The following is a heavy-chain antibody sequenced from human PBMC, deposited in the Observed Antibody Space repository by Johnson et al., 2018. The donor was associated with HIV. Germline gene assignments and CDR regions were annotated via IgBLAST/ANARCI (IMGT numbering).Heavy chain of an antibody. Sequence: MQLVESGGGLVQPGGSLRLSCAASGFTVSSNYMSWVRQAPGKGLEWVSVIYSGGSTYYADSVKGRFTISRDNSKNTLYLQMNSLGAEDTAVYYCAKDLLTLDAFDIWGQGTMVTVSS. CDR3: AKDLLTLDAFDI. V-gene: IGHV3-66*01. CDR2: IYSGGST. CDR1: GFTVSSNY. J-gene: IGHJ3*02.